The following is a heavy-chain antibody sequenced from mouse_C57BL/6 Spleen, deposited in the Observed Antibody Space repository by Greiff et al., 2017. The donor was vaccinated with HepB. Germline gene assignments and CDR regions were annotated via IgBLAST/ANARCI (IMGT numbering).Heavy chain of an antibody. J-gene: IGHJ2*01. CDR1: GYTFTGYW. Sequence: VQRVESGAELMKPGASVKLSCKATGYTFTGYWIEWVKQRPGHGLEWIGEILPGSGSTNYNEKFKGKATFTADTSSNTAYMQLSSLTTEDSAIYYCARRGLTTVVARPYYFDYWGQGTTLTVSS. V-gene: IGHV1-9*01. CDR3: ARRGLTTVVARPYYFDY. D-gene: IGHD1-1*01. CDR2: ILPGSGST.